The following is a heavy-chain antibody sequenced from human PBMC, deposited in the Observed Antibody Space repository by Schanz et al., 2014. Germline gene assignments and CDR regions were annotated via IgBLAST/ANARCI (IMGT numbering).Heavy chain of an antibody. CDR2: ISWNSGSI. CDR1: GFTFSSYA. Sequence: EEQLVESGGGSLQPGGSLRLSCAVSGFTFSSYAMNWVRQAPGKGLEWVSSISWNSGSIDYADSVKGRFTISRDNAKNSLYLQMNSLRAEDTALYYCAKDGIMVQGVIWERYFDSWGQGTLVTVSS. D-gene: IGHD3-10*01. J-gene: IGHJ4*02. CDR3: AKDGIMVQGVIWERYFDS. V-gene: IGHV3-9*01.